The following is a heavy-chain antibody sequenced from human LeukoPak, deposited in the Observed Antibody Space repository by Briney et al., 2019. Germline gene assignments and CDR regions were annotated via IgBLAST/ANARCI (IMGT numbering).Heavy chain of an antibody. CDR3: ARDKLWFGELLTYYGMDV. V-gene: IGHV3-66*01. D-gene: IGHD3-10*01. CDR2: IYSGGST. Sequence: PGGSLRLSCAASGFTVSSNYMSWVRQAPGKGLEWVSVIYSGGSTYYADSVKGRFTISRDNSKNTLYLQMNSLRAEDTAVYYCARDKLWFGELLTYYGMDVWGQGTTVTVSS. CDR1: GFTVSSNY. J-gene: IGHJ6*02.